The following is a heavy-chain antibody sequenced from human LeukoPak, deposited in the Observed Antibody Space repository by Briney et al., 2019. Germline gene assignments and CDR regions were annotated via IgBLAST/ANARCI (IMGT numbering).Heavy chain of an antibody. J-gene: IGHJ6*02. D-gene: IGHD3-10*01. V-gene: IGHV3-48*02. CDR1: GFTFSSYS. Sequence: GGSLRLSCAASGFTFSSYSMNWVRQAPGKGLEWVSYISSSSSTIYYADSVKGRFTISRDNAKNSLYLQMNSLRDEDTAVYYCTVGKARGYYYYYYGMDAWGQGTTVTVSS. CDR2: ISSSSSTI. CDR3: TVGKARGYYYYYYGMDA.